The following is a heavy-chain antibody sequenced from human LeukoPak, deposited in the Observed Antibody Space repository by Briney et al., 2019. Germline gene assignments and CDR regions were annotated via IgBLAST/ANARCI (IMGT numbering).Heavy chain of an antibody. CDR3: AELGITMIGGV. Sequence: GGSLRLSCAASGFTLSSYEMNWVRQAPGKGLEWVSYISSSGSTIYYADSVKGRFTISRDNAKNSLYLQMSSLRAEDTAVYYCAELGITMIGGVWGKGTTVTISS. V-gene: IGHV3-48*03. CDR2: ISSSGSTI. D-gene: IGHD3-10*02. CDR1: GFTLSSYE. J-gene: IGHJ6*04.